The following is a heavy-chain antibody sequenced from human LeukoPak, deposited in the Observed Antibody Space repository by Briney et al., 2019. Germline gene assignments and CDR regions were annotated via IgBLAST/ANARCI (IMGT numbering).Heavy chain of an antibody. CDR1: GFTFSSYG. CDR3: ARGGYSSSSS. V-gene: IGHV3-30*02. Sequence: PGGSLRLSCAASGFTFSSYGMHWIRQAPGKGLEWVAFIRNDGSIIYNADSVEGRFTISRDNSKNTLYLQMNSLRADDTAVYYCARGGYSSSSSWGQGTLVIVSS. J-gene: IGHJ4*02. CDR2: IRNDGSII. D-gene: IGHD6-6*01.